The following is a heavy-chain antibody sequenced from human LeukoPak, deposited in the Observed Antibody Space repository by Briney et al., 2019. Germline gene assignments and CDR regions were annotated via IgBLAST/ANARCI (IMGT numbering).Heavy chain of an antibody. Sequence: GGSLRLSCAASGFTFSSYAMSWVRQAPGKGLEWVAFIRYDGTNKYQADSVKGRFTISRDNSKNTLNLQMNSLRAEDTAVYYCARAGTSATHYYYYYYMDVWGKGTTVTVSS. J-gene: IGHJ6*03. CDR1: GFTFSSYA. D-gene: IGHD2-2*01. CDR3: ARAGTSATHYYYYYYMDV. V-gene: IGHV3-30*02. CDR2: IRYDGTNK.